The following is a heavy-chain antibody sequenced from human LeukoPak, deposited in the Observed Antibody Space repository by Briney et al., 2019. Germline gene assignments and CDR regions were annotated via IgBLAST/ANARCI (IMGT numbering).Heavy chain of an antibody. CDR3: ARDDNYGSGQPDD. Sequence: ASVKVSCKASGYTFTSYYMHWVRQAPGQGLEWMGWISGYNGNTNYAQKFQGRVTMTTDTSTSTVYMELRSLRSDDTAVYYCARDDNYGSGQPDDWGQGTLSPSPQ. V-gene: IGHV1-18*04. CDR2: ISGYNGNT. CDR1: GYTFTSYY. J-gene: IGHJ4*02. D-gene: IGHD3-10*01.